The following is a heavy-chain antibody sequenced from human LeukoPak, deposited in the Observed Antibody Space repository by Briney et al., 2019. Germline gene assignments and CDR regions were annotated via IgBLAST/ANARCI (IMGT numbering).Heavy chain of an antibody. V-gene: IGHV1-2*02. CDR3: ARVVTPRYCSTPSCYWKGWFDP. Sequence: ASVKVSCKASGYSFTDYCIHWVRQAPGQGLEWMGWVNPKTGGTLYAQKFQGRVTMTRDTSISTAYMDLNSLRSDDTAVYYCARVVTPRYCSTPSCYWKGWFDPWGQGTLVTVSS. CDR1: GYSFTDYC. D-gene: IGHD2-2*01. J-gene: IGHJ5*02. CDR2: VNPKTGGT.